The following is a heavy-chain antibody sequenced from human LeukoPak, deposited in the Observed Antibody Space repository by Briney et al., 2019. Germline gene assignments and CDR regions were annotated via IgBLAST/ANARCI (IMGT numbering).Heavy chain of an antibody. CDR3: AKLGYCSGGSCYWFDP. V-gene: IGHV4-59*01. J-gene: IGHJ5*02. D-gene: IGHD2-15*01. Sequence: SGTLSLTCTVSGGSISSYYWSWIRQPPGKGLEWIGYIYYSGSTNYNPSLKSRVTISVDTSKNQFSLKLSSVTAADTAVYYCAKLGYCSGGSCYWFDPWGQGTLVTVSS. CDR1: GGSISSYY. CDR2: IYYSGST.